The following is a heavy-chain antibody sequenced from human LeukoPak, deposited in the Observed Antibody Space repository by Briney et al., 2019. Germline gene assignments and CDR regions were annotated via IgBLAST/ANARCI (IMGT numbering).Heavy chain of an antibody. CDR2: IGDNGRNT. V-gene: IGHV3-23*01. CDR3: ARDYGGAQLDS. J-gene: IGHJ4*02. CDR1: GFTFTSFA. D-gene: IGHD3-10*01. Sequence: TGGSLRLSCAASGFTFTSFAMSWVRHAPGRGLEWVSLIGDNGRNTHYADSVKGRFTISRDNAKNTLYLEMNNLRAEDTAVYYCARDYGGAQLDSWGQGTLVTVSS.